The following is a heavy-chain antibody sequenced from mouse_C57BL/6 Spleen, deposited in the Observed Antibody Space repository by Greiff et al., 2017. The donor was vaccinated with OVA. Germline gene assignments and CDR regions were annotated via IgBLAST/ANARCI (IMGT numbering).Heavy chain of an antibody. D-gene: IGHD2-3*01. V-gene: IGHV3-6*01. Sequence: EVQLQESGPGLVKPSQSLSLTCSVPGYSITSGYYFNWIRQFPGNQLYWMGYISYDGSNNYNPSLKNRISITRDTSKNQFFLKLNSVTTEDTATYYCAIEEENDGYFGRCAYWGQGTLVTVSA. CDR3: AIEEENDGYFGRCAY. CDR1: GYSITSGYY. CDR2: ISYDGSN. J-gene: IGHJ3*01.